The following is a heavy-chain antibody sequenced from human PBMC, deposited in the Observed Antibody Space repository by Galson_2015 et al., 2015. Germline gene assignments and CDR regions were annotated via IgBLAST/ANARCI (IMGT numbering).Heavy chain of an antibody. CDR3: EAWNFRSEFDP. CDR2: INSDGSNT. J-gene: IGHJ5*02. Sequence: SLRLSCAASGFTFSAYWMHWVRQAPGKGLVWVSRINSDGSNTNYADSVKGRFTISRDNAKNTLHLQMNSLRAEDTAVHYCEAWNFRSEFDPWGQGTLVTVSS. V-gene: IGHV3-74*01. D-gene: IGHD3-3*01. CDR1: GFTFSAYW.